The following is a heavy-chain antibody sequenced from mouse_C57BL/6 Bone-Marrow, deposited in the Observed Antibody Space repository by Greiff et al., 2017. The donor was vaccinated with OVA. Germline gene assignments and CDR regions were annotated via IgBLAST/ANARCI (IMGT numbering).Heavy chain of an antibody. CDR2: IDPSDSYT. Sequence: QVQLQQPGAELVRPGTSVKLSCKASGYTFTSYWMHWVKQRPGQGLEWIGVIDPSDSYTNYNQKFKGKATLTVDKSSSTAYMELARLTSEDSAVYYCASRGYYGNAMDYWGQGTSVTVSS. CDR3: ASRGYYGNAMDY. D-gene: IGHD1-1*01. CDR1: GYTFTSYW. V-gene: IGHV1-59*01. J-gene: IGHJ4*01.